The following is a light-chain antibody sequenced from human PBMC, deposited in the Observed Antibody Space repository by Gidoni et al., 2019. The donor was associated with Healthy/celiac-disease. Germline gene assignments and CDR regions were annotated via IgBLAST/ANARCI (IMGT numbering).Light chain of an antibody. CDR2: GAS. J-gene: IGKJ1*01. Sequence: EIVLTQSPGTLSLSPGERATLSCRASQSVSSSYLAWYQQKPGQATRLLIYGASSRATGIPDRFSGSGAGTDFTLTSSRLEPEDVAVYYWQQYGSSPWTFGQGTKVEIK. V-gene: IGKV3-20*01. CDR3: QQYGSSPWT. CDR1: QSVSSSY.